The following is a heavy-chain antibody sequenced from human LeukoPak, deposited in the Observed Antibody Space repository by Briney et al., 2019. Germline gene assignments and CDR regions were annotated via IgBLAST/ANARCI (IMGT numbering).Heavy chain of an antibody. CDR1: GFTFSSHW. Sequence: GGSLRLSCAASGFTFSSHWMSWFRQAPGKGLEWVANINQYGSERNYVDSVRGRFTISRDNAKSSLYLQMNSLRAEDTAIYYCARDHVVDGLVFDYWGQGTLVTVSS. CDR3: ARDHVVDGLVFDY. V-gene: IGHV3-7*01. CDR2: INQYGSER. D-gene: IGHD2-15*01. J-gene: IGHJ4*02.